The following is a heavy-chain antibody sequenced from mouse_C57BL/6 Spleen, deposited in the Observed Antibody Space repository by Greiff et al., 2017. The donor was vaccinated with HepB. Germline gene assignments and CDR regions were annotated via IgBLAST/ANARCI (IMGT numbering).Heavy chain of an antibody. J-gene: IGHJ3*01. Sequence: EVKLVESGEGLVKPGGSLKLSCAASGFTFSSYAMSWVRQTPEKRLEWVAYISSGGGYIYYADTVKGRFTISRDNATNTLYLQMSSLKSEDTSMYYCTRDQQGYGAYWGQGTLVTVSA. CDR1: GFTFSSYA. V-gene: IGHV5-9-1*02. CDR3: TRDQQGYGAY. D-gene: IGHD3-2*02. CDR2: ISSGGGYI.